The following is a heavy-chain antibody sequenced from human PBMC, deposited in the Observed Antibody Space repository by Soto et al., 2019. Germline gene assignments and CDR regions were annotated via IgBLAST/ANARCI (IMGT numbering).Heavy chain of an antibody. CDR3: ARGGYYDSSGYYDDAFDI. Sequence: ASVKVSCKASGYTFTSYAMHWVHQAPGQRLEWMGWINAGNGNTKYSQKFQGRVTITRDTSASTAYMELSSLRSEDTAVYYCARGGYYDSSGYYDDAFDIWGQGTMVTVSS. D-gene: IGHD3-22*01. V-gene: IGHV1-3*01. CDR1: GYTFTSYA. CDR2: INAGNGNT. J-gene: IGHJ3*02.